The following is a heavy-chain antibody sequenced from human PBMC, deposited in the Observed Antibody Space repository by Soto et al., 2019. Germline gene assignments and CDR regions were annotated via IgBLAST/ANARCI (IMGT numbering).Heavy chain of an antibody. D-gene: IGHD2-2*01. V-gene: IGHV3-33*01. Sequence: GGSLRFSCAASGFTFSSYGMHWVRQAPGKGLEWVAVIWYDGSNKYYADSVKGRFTISRDNSKNTLYLQMNSLRAEDTAVYYCARVSTENYYYYGMDVWGQGTTVTVSS. J-gene: IGHJ6*02. CDR3: ARVSTENYYYYGMDV. CDR2: IWYDGSNK. CDR1: GFTFSSYG.